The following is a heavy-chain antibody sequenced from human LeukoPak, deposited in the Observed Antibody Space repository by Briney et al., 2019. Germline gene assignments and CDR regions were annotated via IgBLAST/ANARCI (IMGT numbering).Heavy chain of an antibody. CDR2: IYYNGIT. V-gene: IGHV4-59*01. Sequence: SETLSLTCTVSGGSITTYYWSWIRQPPGKGLEWIGFIYYNGITNYNPSLKSRVTISVDTSKNQFSLKLSSATAADTAVYYCAIVSHFDSSGYSPWGQGTLVTVSS. J-gene: IGHJ4*02. D-gene: IGHD3-22*01. CDR3: AIVSHFDSSGYSP. CDR1: GGSITTYY.